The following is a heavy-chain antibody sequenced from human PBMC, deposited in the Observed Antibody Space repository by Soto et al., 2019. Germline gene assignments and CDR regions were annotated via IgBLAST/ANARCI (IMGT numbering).Heavy chain of an antibody. Sequence: QVQLQESGPGLVKPSQTLSLTCTVSGASIGSGDYYWSWIRQPPGKGLEWIGYSHYSGSTYYNPSHKRRVTISVATSKNQFPLKLSSVTATDTAVYCWAREMRYCTNGVCHSYGMDVWGQGTTVTVSS. J-gene: IGHJ6*02. D-gene: IGHD2-8*01. V-gene: IGHV4-30-4*01. CDR3: AREMRYCTNGVCHSYGMDV. CDR1: GASIGSGDYY. CDR2: SHYSGST.